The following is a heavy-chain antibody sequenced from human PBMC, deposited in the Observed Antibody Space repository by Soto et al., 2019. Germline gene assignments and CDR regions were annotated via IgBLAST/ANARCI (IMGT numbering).Heavy chain of an antibody. CDR3: ARTYYYVKNCFDP. CDR2: IYWDDNK. J-gene: IGHJ5*02. V-gene: IGHV2-5*02. Sequence: SGPTLVNPTQTLTLTCTFSGFSLSTSGVGVGWIRQPPGKALEWLTLIYWDDNKRYSPSLKSSLTITKDTSKNQVVLTMTNMEPVDKAKYYCARTYYYVKNCFDPGGQGTVVTVS. CDR1: GFSLSTSGVG. D-gene: IGHD3-10*02.